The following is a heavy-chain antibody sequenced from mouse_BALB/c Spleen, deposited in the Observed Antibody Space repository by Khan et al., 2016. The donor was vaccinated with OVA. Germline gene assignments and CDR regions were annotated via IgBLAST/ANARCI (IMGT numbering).Heavy chain of an antibody. D-gene: IGHD1-1*01. V-gene: IGHV3-2*02. CDR2: ISYSGST. CDR3: ARGNYYGYALDY. Sequence: EVQLQESGPGLVKPSQSLSLTCTVYGYSITSNYAWNWIRQFPGNKLEWMGYISYSGSTNYNPSLKSRLSITRDTSKNQFFLLLHSVTTEDSATYCCARGNYYGYALDYWGQGTSVTVSS. J-gene: IGHJ4*01. CDR1: GYSITSNYA.